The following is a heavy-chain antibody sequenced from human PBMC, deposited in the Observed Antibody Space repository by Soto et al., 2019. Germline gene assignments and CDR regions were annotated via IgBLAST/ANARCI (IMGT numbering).Heavy chain of an antibody. J-gene: IGHJ3*02. V-gene: IGHV4-39*01. CDR2: IYYSGST. CDR3: ASVYRPYRDDAFDI. CDR1: GGSISSSSYY. D-gene: IGHD1-26*01. Sequence: SETLSLTCTVSGGSISSSSYYWGWIRQPPGKGLEWIGSIYYSGSTYYNPSLKSRVTISVDTSKNQFSLKLSSVTAADTAVYYCASVYRPYRDDAFDIWGQGTMVTVS.